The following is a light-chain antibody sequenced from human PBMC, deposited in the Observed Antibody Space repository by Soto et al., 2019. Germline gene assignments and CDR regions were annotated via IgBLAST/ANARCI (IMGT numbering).Light chain of an antibody. CDR2: GAS. J-gene: IGKJ5*01. CDR3: QQYNNWPLT. CDR1: QSVSSN. Sequence: EIVMPQSPATLSVSPGERATLSCRDSQSVSSNVAWYQQKPGQAPRLLIHGASSRANGIPVRFSGSGSGTEFTLNISSLQSEDFAVYYCQQYNNWPLTFGQGTRLEIK. V-gene: IGKV3-15*01.